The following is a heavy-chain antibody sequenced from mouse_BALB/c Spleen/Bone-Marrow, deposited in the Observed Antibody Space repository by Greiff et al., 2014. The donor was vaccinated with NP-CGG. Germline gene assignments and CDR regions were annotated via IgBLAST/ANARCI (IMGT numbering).Heavy chain of an antibody. J-gene: IGHJ3*01. CDR1: GYTFTSYW. D-gene: IGHD1-1*01. V-gene: IGHV1-7*01. CDR3: AREGYYGSPFAY. CDR2: INPSTGYT. Sequence: QVHVKQSGAELAKPGASVKMSCKASGYTFTSYWMHWVKQRPGQGLEWIGYINPSTGYTEYNQKFKDKATLTADKSSSTAYMQLSSLTSEDSAVYYCAREGYYGSPFAYWGRGTLVTVSA.